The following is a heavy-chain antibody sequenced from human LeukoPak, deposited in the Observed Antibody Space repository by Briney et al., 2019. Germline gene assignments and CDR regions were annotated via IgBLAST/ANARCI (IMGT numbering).Heavy chain of an antibody. J-gene: IGHJ4*02. Sequence: ASVKVSCKASGYTFTSYDINWVRQAAGQGREWMGWMNPNSGNTGYAQKFQGRVTMTRNTSISTAYMELSSLRSEDTAVYYCARASVRGGQYYFDYWGQGTLVTVSS. CDR2: MNPNSGNT. CDR3: ARASVRGGQYYFDY. CDR1: GYTFTSYD. V-gene: IGHV1-8*01. D-gene: IGHD3-10*01.